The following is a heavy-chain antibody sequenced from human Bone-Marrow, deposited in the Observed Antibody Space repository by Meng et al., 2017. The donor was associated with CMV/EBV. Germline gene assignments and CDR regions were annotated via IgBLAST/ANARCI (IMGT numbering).Heavy chain of an antibody. V-gene: IGHV1-2*02. J-gene: IGHJ6*02. CDR2: INPDRGGT. CDR1: GYAFTVYH. CDR3: ARTRIEVEPDGRKIKYYNYGMDV. Sequence: ASVKVSCKASGYAFTVYHMHWVRQAPGQGLEWMGWINPDRGGTKYAQKFQGRVTMTRDTPISTAYMELSSLRSDDTAVYYCARTRIEVEPDGRKIKYYNYGMDVWGQGTTVTVSS. D-gene: IGHD2-2*01.